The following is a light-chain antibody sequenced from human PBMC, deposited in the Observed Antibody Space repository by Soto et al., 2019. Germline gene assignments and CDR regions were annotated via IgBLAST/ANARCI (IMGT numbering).Light chain of an antibody. Sequence: QSALTQPPSASGTPGQSVTISCTGTSSDVGAYNYVSWYQQLPGKAPKLIIYEVSKRPSGVADRFSGSKSSNTASLTVSGLQAEDEADYYCNSYAGTYSFFYVFGTGTKLTVL. CDR1: SSDVGAYNY. CDR3: NSYAGTYSFFYV. V-gene: IGLV2-8*01. J-gene: IGLJ1*01. CDR2: EVS.